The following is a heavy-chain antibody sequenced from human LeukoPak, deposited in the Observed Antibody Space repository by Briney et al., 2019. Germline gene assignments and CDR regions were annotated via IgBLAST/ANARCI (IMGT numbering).Heavy chain of an antibody. CDR3: ARVLYYYDSSGYYYYYYYMDV. CDR2: INHSGST. J-gene: IGHJ6*03. CDR1: GGSFSGYY. Sequence: PSETLSLTCAVYGGSFSGYYWSWIRQPPGKGLEWIGEINHSGSTNYNPSLKSRVTISVDTSKNQFSLKLSSVTAADTAVYYCARVLYYYDSSGYYYYYYYMDVWGKGTTVTVSS. V-gene: IGHV4-34*01. D-gene: IGHD3-22*01.